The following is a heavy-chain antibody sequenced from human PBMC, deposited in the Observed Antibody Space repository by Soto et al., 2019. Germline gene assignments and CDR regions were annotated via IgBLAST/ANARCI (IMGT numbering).Heavy chain of an antibody. Sequence: QVQLQESGPGLVKPSQTLSLTCTVSGGSISSGGYYWSWIRQHPGKGLEWIGYIYYSGSTYYNPSLKSRVPLSVDTSKTQFPLKLSSVTAADTAVYYCARGSVVAATLFDYWGQGTLVTVSS. J-gene: IGHJ4*02. CDR3: ARGSVVAATLFDY. V-gene: IGHV4-31*03. CDR2: IYYSGST. D-gene: IGHD2-15*01. CDR1: GGSISSGGYY.